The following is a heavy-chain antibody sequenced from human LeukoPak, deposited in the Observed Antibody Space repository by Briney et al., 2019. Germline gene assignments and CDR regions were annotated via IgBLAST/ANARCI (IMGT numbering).Heavy chain of an antibody. CDR2: IYYSGST. V-gene: IGHV4-39*01. J-gene: IGHJ4*02. CDR3: ARLDIVVVPAAGY. CDR1: GGSISSSSYY. Sequence: SETLSLTCTVSGGSISSSSYYWGWIRQPPGKGLEWIGSIYYSGSTYYNPSLKSRVTISVDTSKNQFSLKLSSVTAADTSVYYCARLDIVVVPAAGYWGQGTLVTVSS. D-gene: IGHD2-2*01.